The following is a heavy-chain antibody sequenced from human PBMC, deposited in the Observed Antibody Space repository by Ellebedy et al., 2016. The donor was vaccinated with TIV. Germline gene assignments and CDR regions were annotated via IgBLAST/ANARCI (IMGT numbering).Heavy chain of an antibody. D-gene: IGHD2-2*02. CDR1: GVPSTSSNW. CDR3: ARSLVVVVPAAISSQLYYYYGMDV. J-gene: IGHJ6*02. Sequence: SETLSLXCTVSGVPSTSSNWWTWVRQSPGTGLQWIGEIHYDGTTSYNPALKSRLTISVDKSKNQFSLKLSSVTAADTAVYYCARSLVVVVPAAISSQLYYYYGMDVWGQGTTVTVSS. CDR2: IHYDGTT. V-gene: IGHV4-4*02.